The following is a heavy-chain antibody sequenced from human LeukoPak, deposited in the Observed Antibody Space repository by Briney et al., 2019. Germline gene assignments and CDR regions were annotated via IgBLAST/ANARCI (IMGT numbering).Heavy chain of an antibody. V-gene: IGHV1-18*01. Sequence: ASPKVSSMASGDTFTSYGISWVPQAPGQGREWMGWISAYNGNTNYAQKLQGGVTMTTDTSTSTAYMELRSLRSDDKAVYYCASSGYSYGYGYGGEGTLVSVSS. CDR1: GDTFTSYG. CDR2: ISAYNGNT. D-gene: IGHD5-18*01. J-gene: IGHJ4*02. CDR3: ASSGYSYGYGY.